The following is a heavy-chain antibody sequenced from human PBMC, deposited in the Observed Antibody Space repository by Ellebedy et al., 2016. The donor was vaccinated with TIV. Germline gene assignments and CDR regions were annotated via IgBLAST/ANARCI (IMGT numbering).Heavy chain of an antibody. D-gene: IGHD5-24*01. CDR3: AREGYTEMATLNLDY. CDR2: NDYNNGGN. CDR1: GDSISSSNW. V-gene: IGHV4-4*02. J-gene: IGHJ4*02. Sequence: MPSETLSLTCAVSGDSISSSNWWCWVRQPPGKGLEWIGYNDYNNGGNNYNPALKSRVTISVDTSKNQFSLKLSSVTAADTAVYYCAREGYTEMATLNLDYWGQGTLVTVSS.